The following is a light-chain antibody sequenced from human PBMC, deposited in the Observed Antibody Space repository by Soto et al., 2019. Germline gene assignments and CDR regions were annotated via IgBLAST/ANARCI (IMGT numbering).Light chain of an antibody. Sequence: IQMTQSPTSLSASVGDRVTITCRASQAIRNFVAWYQQKPGKAPKLLFYAASTLQSGVPSRFSGSGSGTDFTLTFNSLQPEDVSTYSCQKYSSVPVFGPGTKVEIK. J-gene: IGKJ3*01. CDR1: QAIRNF. V-gene: IGKV1-27*01. CDR2: AAS. CDR3: QKYSSVPV.